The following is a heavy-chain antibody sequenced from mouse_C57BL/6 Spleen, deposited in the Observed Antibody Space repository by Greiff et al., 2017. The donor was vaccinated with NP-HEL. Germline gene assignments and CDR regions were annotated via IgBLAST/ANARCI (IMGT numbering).Heavy chain of an antibody. J-gene: IGHJ2*01. Sequence: VQLQQSGAELVRPGASVKLSCTASGFNIKDDYMHWVKQRPEQGLEWIGWIDPENGDTEYASKFQGKATITADTSSNTAYLQLSSLTSEDTAVYYCTTPLGDYWGQGTTLTVSS. CDR3: TTPLGDY. CDR2: IDPENGDT. D-gene: IGHD3-1*01. CDR1: GFNIKDDY. V-gene: IGHV14-4*01.